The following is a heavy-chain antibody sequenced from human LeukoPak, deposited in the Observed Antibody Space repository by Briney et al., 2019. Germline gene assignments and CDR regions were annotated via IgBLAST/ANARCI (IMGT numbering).Heavy chain of an antibody. J-gene: IGHJ5*02. CDR3: ARCPSPGWFDP. V-gene: IGHV4-30-4*08. CDR1: GGSISSGDYY. Sequence: PSQTLSLTCTVSGGSISSGDYYWSWIRQPPGKGLEWIGFIYYSGSTYYKPSLKSRVTISMDTSKNQFSLRLSSVTAADTAVYYCARCPSPGWFDPRGQGTLVTVSS. CDR2: IYYSGST.